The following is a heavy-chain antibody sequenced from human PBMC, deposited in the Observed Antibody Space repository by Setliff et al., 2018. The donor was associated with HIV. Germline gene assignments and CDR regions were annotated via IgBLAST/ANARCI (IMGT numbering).Heavy chain of an antibody. CDR3: AREIWGQVAHVPYGMDV. CDR1: GGSISSYY. D-gene: IGHD5-12*01. CDR2: FYTSGST. V-gene: IGHV4-4*07. Sequence: SETLSLTCTVSGGSISSYYWSWIRQPAGKGLEWIGRFYTSGSTNYNPSLKCRVTMSVDTSKKQFSLKVRYVTAADTAIYYCAREIWGQVAHVPYGMDVWGQGTTGTVS. J-gene: IGHJ6*02.